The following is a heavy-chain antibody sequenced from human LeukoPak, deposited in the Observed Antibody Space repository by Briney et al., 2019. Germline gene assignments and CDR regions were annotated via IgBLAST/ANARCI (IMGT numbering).Heavy chain of an antibody. CDR3: GRDHRGSSSPGY. V-gene: IGHV1-46*01. J-gene: IGHJ4*01. CDR1: GYTFTSYY. D-gene: IGHD6-13*01. Sequence: GASVKVSCKASGYTFTSYYMHWVRQAPGQGLEWMGIINPSGGSTSYAQKFQGRVTMTRDTSTSTVYMELSRLRSEDTAMYYCGRDHRGSSSPGYWGQGTLVTVSS. CDR2: INPSGGST.